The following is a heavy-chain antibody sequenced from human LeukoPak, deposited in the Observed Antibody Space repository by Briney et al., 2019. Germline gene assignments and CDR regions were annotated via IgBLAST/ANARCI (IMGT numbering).Heavy chain of an antibody. D-gene: IGHD4-17*01. CDR1: GGSISSSFYY. CDR3: ARHYGP. J-gene: IGHJ5*02. V-gene: IGHV4-39*01. CDR2: IYHSGST. Sequence: PSETLSLTRPVTGGSISSSFYYWGWLRQPPGRGLEWIGSIYHSGSTYYNPSLKSRVTISVDTSRNQFSRIMSSVTAADTAVYYCARHYGPWGQGTLVAVSS.